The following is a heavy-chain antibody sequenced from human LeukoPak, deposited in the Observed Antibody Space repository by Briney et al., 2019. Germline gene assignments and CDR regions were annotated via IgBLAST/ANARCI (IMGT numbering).Heavy chain of an antibody. CDR2: IYYSGST. V-gene: IGHV4-39*01. D-gene: IGHD2-15*01. Sequence: PSETLSLTCTVSGGSISSSNHYWGWIRQPPGKGLEWIGTIYYSGSTYYNPSLKSRVTISVDTSKNQFSLKLSSVTAADTAVYYCARQGRYCRGGSCYFGYWGQGTLVTVSS. CDR3: ARQGRYCRGGSCYFGY. J-gene: IGHJ4*02. CDR1: GGSISSSNHY.